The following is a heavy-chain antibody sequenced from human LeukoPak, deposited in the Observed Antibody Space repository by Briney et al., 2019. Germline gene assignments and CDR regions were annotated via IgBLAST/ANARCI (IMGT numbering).Heavy chain of an antibody. CDR1: GLTFSNYG. J-gene: IGHJ4*02. CDR3: AKDSCSSTSCYEDF. D-gene: IGHD2-2*01. V-gene: IGHV3-30*18. CDR2: ISYDGSNK. Sequence: GRSLRLSWAASGLTFSNYGMHWVRQAPGKGLEWVAVISYDGSNKYYSASVKGRFTISRDNSKNTLYLQMNSLRAEDTGVYYCAKDSCSSTSCYEDFWGQGTLVTVSS.